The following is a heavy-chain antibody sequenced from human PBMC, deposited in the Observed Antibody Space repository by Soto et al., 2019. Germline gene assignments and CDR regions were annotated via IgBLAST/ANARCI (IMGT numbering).Heavy chain of an antibody. V-gene: IGHV1-3*01. J-gene: IGHJ6*02. D-gene: IGHD3-16*01. CDR1: GYTFISYA. Sequence: QVQLVQSGAEVKKPGASVKVSCKASGYTFISYAMHWVRQAPGQRLEWMGWINAGNGNTKYSQKFQGRVTITRDTSASTAYMEPSSLKSQDTAVYYCARAGYDYVWGSPYGMDVWGQGTMVTVSS. CDR3: ARAGYDYVWGSPYGMDV. CDR2: INAGNGNT.